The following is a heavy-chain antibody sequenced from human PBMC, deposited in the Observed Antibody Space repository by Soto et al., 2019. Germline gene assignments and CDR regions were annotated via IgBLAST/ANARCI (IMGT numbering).Heavy chain of an antibody. J-gene: IGHJ3*02. D-gene: IGHD2-2*01. CDR2: INSDGSST. CDR1: GFTFSSYW. CDR3: AREEGCSSTSCRDAFDI. Sequence: EVQLVESGGGLVQPGGSLRLSCAASGFTFSSYWMHWVRQAPGKGLVWVSRINSDGSSTTYADSVKGRFTISRDNAKKTLYLQMNSLRAEDTAVYYCAREEGCSSTSCRDAFDIWGQGTMVTVSS. V-gene: IGHV3-74*01.